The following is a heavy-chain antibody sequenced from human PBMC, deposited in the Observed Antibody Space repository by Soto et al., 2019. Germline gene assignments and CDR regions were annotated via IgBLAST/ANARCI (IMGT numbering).Heavy chain of an antibody. Sequence: QVQLQESGPGLVKPSQTLSLTCTVSGGSISSCDYYWGWIRQPPGKGLEGIGYINYSGSNYYNPSLKSRVTISVDTSKNQFSLKLRSVTAADTAVYYCARAKTYFDYWGQGTLVTVSS. CDR2: INYSGSN. CDR3: ARAKTYFDY. V-gene: IGHV4-30-4*01. CDR1: GGSISSCDYY. J-gene: IGHJ4*02.